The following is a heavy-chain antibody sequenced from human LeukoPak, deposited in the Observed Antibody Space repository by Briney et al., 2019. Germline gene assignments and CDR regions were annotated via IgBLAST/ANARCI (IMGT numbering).Heavy chain of an antibody. V-gene: IGHV3-21*01. CDR3: ARDDYGDYSTFDY. J-gene: IGHJ4*02. Sequence: PGRSLRLSCAASGFTFSTYSMNWVRQAPGKGLEWVSSISSSSSYIYYADSVKGRFTISRDNTKNSLSLQMSSLRAEDTAVYYCARDDYGDYSTFDYWGQGTLVTVSS. CDR2: ISSSSSYI. D-gene: IGHD4-17*01. CDR1: GFTFSTYS.